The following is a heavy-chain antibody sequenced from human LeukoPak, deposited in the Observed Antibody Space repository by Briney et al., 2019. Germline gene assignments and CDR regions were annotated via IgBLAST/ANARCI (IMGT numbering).Heavy chain of an antibody. CDR1: GYSINSGHW. Sequence: SETLSLICTVSGYSINSGHWWGWIRQPPGKGLEWIGYIDYSGSIYYNPSLKSRVTMSIDTSKNQFSLKLGSVTAVDTAVYDCSHKFAGSYAFDIWGQGTMVTVSS. CDR2: IDYSGSI. V-gene: IGHV4-28*05. J-gene: IGHJ3*02. CDR3: SHKFAGSYAFDI.